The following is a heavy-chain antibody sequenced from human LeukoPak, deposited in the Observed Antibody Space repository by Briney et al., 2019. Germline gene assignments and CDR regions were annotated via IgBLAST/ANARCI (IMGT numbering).Heavy chain of an antibody. D-gene: IGHD1-26*01. J-gene: IGHJ4*02. CDR2: ISSSSSTV. V-gene: IGHV3-48*01. CDR3: ARDRGSRFDY. CDR1: GFTFSSYR. Sequence: GGSLRLSCAASGFTFSSYRMNWVRQAPGKGLEWVAYISSSSSTVYYADSVKGRFTISRDNAKKSLYLQMNSLRAEDTAVYYCARDRGSRFDYWGQRPLVTVSS.